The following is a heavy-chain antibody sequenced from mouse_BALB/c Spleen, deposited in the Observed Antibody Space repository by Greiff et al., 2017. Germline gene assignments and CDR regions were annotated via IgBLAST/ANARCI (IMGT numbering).Heavy chain of an antibody. CDR2: ISSGGSYT. CDR1: GFTFSSYA. CDR3: ARGGLYAMDY. V-gene: IGHV5-9-3*01. J-gene: IGHJ4*01. Sequence: EVQVVESGGGLVKPGGSLKLSCSASGFTFSSYAMSWVRQTPEKRLEWVATISSGGSYTYYPDSVKGRFTISRDNAKNTLYLQMSSLRSEDTAMYYCARGGLYAMDYWGQGTSVTVSS.